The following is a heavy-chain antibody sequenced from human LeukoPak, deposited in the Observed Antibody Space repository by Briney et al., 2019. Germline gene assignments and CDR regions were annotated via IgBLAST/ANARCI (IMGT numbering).Heavy chain of an antibody. CDR2: ISYDGSNK. CDR3: AKILYSGSYYGGFIFDY. Sequence: GGSLRLSCAASGFTFSSYGMRWVRQAPGKGLEWVAVISYDGSNKYYADSVKGRFTISRDNSKNTLYLQMNSLRAEDTAVYYCAKILYSGSYYGGFIFDYWGQGTLVTVSS. CDR1: GFTFSSYG. J-gene: IGHJ4*02. V-gene: IGHV3-30*18. D-gene: IGHD1-26*01.